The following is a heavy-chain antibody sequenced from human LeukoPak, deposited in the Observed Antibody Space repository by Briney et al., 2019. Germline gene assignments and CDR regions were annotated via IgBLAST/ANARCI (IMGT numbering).Heavy chain of an antibody. Sequence: ASVTVSCKASGYTFTGYYMHWVRQAPGQGLEWMGWINPNSGGTNYAQKFQGRVTMTRDTSNSTAYMELSRLRSDDTAVYYCARLTEMATIPFDYWGQGTLVTVSS. V-gene: IGHV1-2*02. CDR3: ARLTEMATIPFDY. J-gene: IGHJ4*02. CDR1: GYTFTGYY. D-gene: IGHD5-24*01. CDR2: INPNSGGT.